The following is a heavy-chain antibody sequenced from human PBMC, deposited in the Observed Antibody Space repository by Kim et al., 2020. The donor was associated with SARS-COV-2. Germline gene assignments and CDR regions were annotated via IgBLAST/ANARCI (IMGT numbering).Heavy chain of an antibody. Sequence: ASVKVSCKASGYTFTSYPIHWVRQAPGQRLEWMGWIDAGYGNTKYSQKFQDRVTISGDTSASTVYMQLSSLRSEDTAVYYCARGFSGDSQYFDSWGQGTLVTVSS. D-gene: IGHD4-17*01. CDR2: IDAGYGNT. CDR1: GYTFTSYP. J-gene: IGHJ4*02. V-gene: IGHV1-3*01. CDR3: ARGFSGDSQYFDS.